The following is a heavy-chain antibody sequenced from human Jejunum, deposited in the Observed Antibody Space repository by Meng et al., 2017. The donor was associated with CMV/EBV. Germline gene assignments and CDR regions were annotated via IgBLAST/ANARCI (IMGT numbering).Heavy chain of an antibody. CDR3: ARIFDY. CDR2: IASNSSNS. CDR1: GFRISSDE. Sequence: LKISCAASGFRISSDERNGGRQDTGKGLEWRAHIASNSSNSNYADTVKGRFTISRDNERSALYVEMNSLTAEDRAVYDWARIFDYWGQGTLVTVSS. V-gene: IGHV3-48*03. J-gene: IGHJ4*02.